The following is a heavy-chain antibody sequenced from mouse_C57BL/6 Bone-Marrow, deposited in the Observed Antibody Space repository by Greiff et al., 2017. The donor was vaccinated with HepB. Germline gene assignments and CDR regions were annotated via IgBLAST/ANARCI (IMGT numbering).Heavy chain of an antibody. Sequence: VESGGGLVKPGGSLKLSCAASGFTFSSYAMSWVRQTPEKRLEWVATISDGGSYTYYPDNVKGRFTISRDNAKNNLYLQMSHLKSEDTAMYYCARDQGVPYYFDYWGQGTTLTVSS. CDR3: ARDQGVPYYFDY. CDR2: ISDGGSYT. V-gene: IGHV5-4*01. D-gene: IGHD5-1*01. J-gene: IGHJ2*01. CDR1: GFTFSSYA.